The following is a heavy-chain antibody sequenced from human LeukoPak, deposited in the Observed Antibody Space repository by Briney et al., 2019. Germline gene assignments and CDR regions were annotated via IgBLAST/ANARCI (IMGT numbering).Heavy chain of an antibody. Sequence: GGSLRLSCAASGFTFSTFAMIWVRQPPGKGLEWVSAISVSGGSTYYADSVKGRFTISRDNSKNTLYLQMNSLRAEETAVYYCAKERSRGGDCLDYWGQGTLVTVSS. V-gene: IGHV3-23*01. CDR1: GFTFSTFA. D-gene: IGHD2-21*02. CDR2: ISVSGGST. CDR3: AKERSRGGDCLDY. J-gene: IGHJ4*02.